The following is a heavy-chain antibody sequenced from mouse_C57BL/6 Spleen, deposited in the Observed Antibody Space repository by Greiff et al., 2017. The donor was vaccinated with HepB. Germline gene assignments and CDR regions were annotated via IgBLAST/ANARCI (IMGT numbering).Heavy chain of an antibody. Sequence: EVHLVESGGGLVQPGGSLKLSCAASGFTFSDYYMYWVRQTPEKRLEWVAYISNGGGSTYYPDTVKGRFTISRDNAKNTLYLQMSRLKSEDTAMYYCARPDSSGPGFAYWGQGTLVTVSA. CDR1: GFTFSDYY. CDR3: ARPDSSGPGFAY. V-gene: IGHV5-12*01. J-gene: IGHJ3*01. CDR2: ISNGGGST. D-gene: IGHD3-2*02.